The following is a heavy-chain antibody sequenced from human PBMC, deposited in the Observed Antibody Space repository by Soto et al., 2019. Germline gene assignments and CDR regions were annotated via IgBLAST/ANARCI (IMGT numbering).Heavy chain of an antibody. CDR3: ASSAIVGREVNTWLEP. CDR2: IYASGSP. V-gene: IGHV4-59*02. Sequence: TLVTLSLTCTIAGCSVSFYYWSWIRQSTGQGLEWIGYIYASGSPYYNPSLKSRLTFSVDPSKNQIFLRLNSVTAADTAVYYCASSAIVGREVNTWLEPWGKGILVTVSS. D-gene: IGHD2-21*01. CDR1: GCSVSFYY. J-gene: IGHJ5*02.